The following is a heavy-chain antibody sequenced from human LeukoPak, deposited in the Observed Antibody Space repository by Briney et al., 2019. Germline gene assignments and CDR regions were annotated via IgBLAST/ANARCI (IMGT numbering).Heavy chain of an antibody. CDR3: AGRLPMDTTMVVEY. D-gene: IGHD5-18*01. V-gene: IGHV3-73*01. CDR2: IRSKANSFAT. CDR1: GFTFSAST. Sequence: GGSLRLSCTASGFTFSASTMHWVRQASGKGLEWVGRIRSKANSFATAYPASMKDRFNISRDDAKNTAYLQMNSLKIEDTAVYYCAGRLPMDTTMVVEYWGQGTLVTVSS. J-gene: IGHJ4*02.